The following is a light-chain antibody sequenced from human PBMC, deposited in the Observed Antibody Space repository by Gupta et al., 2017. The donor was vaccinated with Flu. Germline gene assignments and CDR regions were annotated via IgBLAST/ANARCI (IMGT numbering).Light chain of an antibody. CDR1: QGISSY. CDR3: QQYYSYPNT. V-gene: IGKV1-8*01. CDR2: AAS. Sequence: AIRMTQSPSSFSASTGDRVTITCRASQGISSYLAWYQQKPGKAPKLLIYAASTLQSGVPSRFSGSGSGTDFTLTISCLQSEDFATYYCQQYYSYPNTFGGGTKVEI. J-gene: IGKJ4*01.